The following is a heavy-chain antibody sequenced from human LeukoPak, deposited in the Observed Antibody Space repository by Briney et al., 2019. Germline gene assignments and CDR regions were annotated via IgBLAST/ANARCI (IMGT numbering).Heavy chain of an antibody. D-gene: IGHD3-3*01. CDR1: GASYNAYY. CDR3: AVGITILGVAASFDS. CDR2: IDHRGTA. Sequence: SETMSLTCAVYGASYNAYYWSWIRQPPGKGLEWIGDIDHRGTATYNPSLKSRLSISADASKNQFSLKLNSVTDADTAVYYCAVGITILGVAASFDSWGQGNLVIVSS. J-gene: IGHJ4*02. V-gene: IGHV4-34*01.